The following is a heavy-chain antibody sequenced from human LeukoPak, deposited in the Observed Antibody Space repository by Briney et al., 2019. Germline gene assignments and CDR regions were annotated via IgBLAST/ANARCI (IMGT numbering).Heavy chain of an antibody. D-gene: IGHD2-15*01. CDR3: VKDRGGLPPYFEY. J-gene: IGHJ4*02. CDR2: IRHDGTNK. Sequence: GGSLRLSCAASGFTFSVMPWVRQAPGKGLEWVALIRHDGTNKNYADSVKGRFTISRGNSKKTLYLHMNSLRPEATVVYYCVKDRGGLPPYFEYWGQGAPGSVSS. V-gene: IGHV3-30*02. CDR1: GFTFSV.